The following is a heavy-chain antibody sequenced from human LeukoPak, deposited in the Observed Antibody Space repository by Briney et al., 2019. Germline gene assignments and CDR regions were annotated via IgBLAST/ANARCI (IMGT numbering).Heavy chain of an antibody. CDR1: GFTFSRYA. Sequence: GGSLRLSCAASGFTFSRYAMSWVRQAPGKGLEWVSVISGSGGTTYYADSVKCRFTISRHNSKNPLYLQMNSLRAEDKAVYYCASRAGYTRSWSAFDYWGQGTLVTVSS. V-gene: IGHV3-23*01. CDR2: ISGSGGTT. D-gene: IGHD6-13*01. CDR3: ASRAGYTRSWSAFDY. J-gene: IGHJ4*02.